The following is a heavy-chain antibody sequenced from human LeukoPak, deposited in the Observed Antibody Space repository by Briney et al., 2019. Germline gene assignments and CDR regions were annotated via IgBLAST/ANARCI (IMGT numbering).Heavy chain of an antibody. CDR1: GGSISSYY. Sequence: SETLSLTCTVSGGSISSYYWSWIRQPPGKGLEWIGYIYYSGSTNYNPSLKSRVTISVDTSKNQFSLKLSSVTAADTAVYYCARDPLQLRPSAFDYWGQGTLVTVSS. V-gene: IGHV4-59*12. CDR2: IYYSGST. J-gene: IGHJ4*02. CDR3: ARDPLQLRPSAFDY. D-gene: IGHD5-18*01.